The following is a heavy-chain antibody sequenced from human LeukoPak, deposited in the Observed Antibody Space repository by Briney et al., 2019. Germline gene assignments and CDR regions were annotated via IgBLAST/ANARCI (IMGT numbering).Heavy chain of an antibody. CDR2: ISYDGDNE. CDR1: GFTFSNFA. CDR3: AKVRGAWYYGMDV. Sequence: GGSLRLSCAASGFTFSNFAMHWVRQAPGKGLEWVAVISYDGDNEYYAVSLKGRFTISRDNSKNTLYLQMNSLRAEDTALYYCAKVRGAWYYGMDVWGQGTTVTVSS. V-gene: IGHV3-30-3*01. J-gene: IGHJ6*02. D-gene: IGHD3-16*01.